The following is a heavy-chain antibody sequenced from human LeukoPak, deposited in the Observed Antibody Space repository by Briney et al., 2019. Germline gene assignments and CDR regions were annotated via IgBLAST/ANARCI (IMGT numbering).Heavy chain of an antibody. CDR2: INHSGST. J-gene: IGHJ6*02. D-gene: IGHD3-10*01. Sequence: SETLSLTCAVYGGSSSGHYWSWIRQPPGKGLEWIGEINHSGSTNYNPSLKSRVTISVDTSKNQFSLKLSSVTAADTAVYYCARAPRYYGSGSYYGMDVWGQGTTVTVSS. V-gene: IGHV4-34*01. CDR3: ARAPRYYGSGSYYGMDV. CDR1: GGSSSGHY.